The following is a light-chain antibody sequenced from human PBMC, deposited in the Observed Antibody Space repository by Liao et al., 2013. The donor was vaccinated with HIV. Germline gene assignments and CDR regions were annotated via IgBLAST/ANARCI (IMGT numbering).Light chain of an antibody. CDR1: KLGDKY. V-gene: IGLV3-1*01. Sequence: SYELTQPPSVSVSPGQTVSITCSGDKLGDKYACWYQQKPGQSPVLVIYEDDKRPSGIPERFSGSNSGDTATLTISGAQALDEADYYCQAWDTGTGVFGTGTKV. CDR2: EDD. CDR3: QAWDTGTGV. J-gene: IGLJ1*01.